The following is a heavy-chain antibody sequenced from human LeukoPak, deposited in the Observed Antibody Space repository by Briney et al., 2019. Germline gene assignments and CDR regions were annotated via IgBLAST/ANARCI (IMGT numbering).Heavy chain of an antibody. CDR3: AKRLDPPYYFDY. Sequence: GGSLGLSCAASGFTFSSYAMSWVRQAPGKGLEWVSAISGSGGSTYYADSVKGRFTISRDNSKNTLYLQMNSLRAEDTAVYYCAKRLDPPYYFDYWGQGTLVAVSS. V-gene: IGHV3-23*01. CDR2: ISGSGGST. J-gene: IGHJ4*02. CDR1: GFTFSSYA. D-gene: IGHD3/OR15-3a*01.